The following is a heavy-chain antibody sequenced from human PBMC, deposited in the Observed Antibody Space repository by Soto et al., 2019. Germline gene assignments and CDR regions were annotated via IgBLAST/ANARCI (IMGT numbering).Heavy chain of an antibody. CDR1: EGTFSSYA. J-gene: IGHJ6*01. Sequence: SVKLSCKASEGTFSSYAISWVRQAPGQGLEWMGGIIPIFGTVNYAQKCQGRVTITADESTSTAYMELSSLRSEDRAVYHCARETQTYYYGSGPRSYGMYVCGQGTTVTVSS. CDR3: ARETQTYYYGSGPRSYGMYV. V-gene: IGHV1-69*13. CDR2: IIPIFGTV. D-gene: IGHD3-10*01.